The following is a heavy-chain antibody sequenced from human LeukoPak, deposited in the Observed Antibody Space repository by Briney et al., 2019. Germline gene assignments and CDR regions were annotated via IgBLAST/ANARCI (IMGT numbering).Heavy chain of an antibody. Sequence: PSETLFLTCTVSGGSISSGDYYWSWIRQPPGKGLEWIGYIYYSGSTYYNPSLKSRVTISVDTSKNQFSLKLSSVTAADTAVYYCARVETGTYFDYWGQGTLVTVSS. J-gene: IGHJ4*02. V-gene: IGHV4-30-4*01. CDR1: GGSISSGDYY. D-gene: IGHD1-1*01. CDR2: IYYSGST. CDR3: ARVETGTYFDY.